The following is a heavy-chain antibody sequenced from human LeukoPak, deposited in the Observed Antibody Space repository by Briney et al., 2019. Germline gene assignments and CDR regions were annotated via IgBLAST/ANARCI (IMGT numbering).Heavy chain of an antibody. V-gene: IGHV1-18*01. J-gene: IGHJ4*02. CDR3: ARDHYDFWSGYYTY. CDR1: GGTFSSYA. CDR2: ISAYNGNT. D-gene: IGHD3-3*01. Sequence: ASVKVSCKASGGTFSSYAISWVRQAPGQGLEWMGWISAYNGNTNYAQKLQGRVTMTTDTSTSTAYMELRSLRSDDTAVYYCARDHYDFWSGYYTYWGQGTLVTVSS.